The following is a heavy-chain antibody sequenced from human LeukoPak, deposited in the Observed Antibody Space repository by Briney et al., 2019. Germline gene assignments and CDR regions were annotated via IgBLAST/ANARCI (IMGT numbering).Heavy chain of an antibody. CDR3: ARGFNPHSYGPHFDY. J-gene: IGHJ4*02. CDR2: IYYSGST. V-gene: IGHV4-59*01. D-gene: IGHD5-18*01. Sequence: SETLSLTCAVYGGSFSGYYWSWIRQPPGKGLEWIGYIYYSGSTSYIPSLKSRVTISVDTSKNQFSLKLSSVTAADTAIYYCARGFNPHSYGPHFDYWGLGTLVTVSS. CDR1: GGSFSGYY.